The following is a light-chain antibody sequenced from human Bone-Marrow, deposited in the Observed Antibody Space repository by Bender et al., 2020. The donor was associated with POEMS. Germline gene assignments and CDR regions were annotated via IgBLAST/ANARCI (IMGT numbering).Light chain of an antibody. J-gene: IGLJ2*01. CDR3: ATWDDSLHGVV. V-gene: IGLV2-8*01. Sequence: RPGKAPKLMIYNVIKRPSGVPDRFSGSKSGNTASLTVSGLQAEDEADYYCATWDDSLHGVVFGGGTKLTVL. CDR2: NVI.